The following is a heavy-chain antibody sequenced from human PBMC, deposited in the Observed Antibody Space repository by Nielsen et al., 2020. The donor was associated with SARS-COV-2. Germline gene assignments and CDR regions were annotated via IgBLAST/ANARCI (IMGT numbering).Heavy chain of an antibody. CDR1: GDSVSSNSAA. D-gene: IGHD6-13*01. J-gene: IGHJ4*02. CDR3: ARDPTGGIAAAGTLRFDY. CDR2: TYYRSKWYN. V-gene: IGHV6-1*01. Sequence: SQTLSLTCAISGDSVSSNSAAWNWLRQSPSRGLEWLGRTYYRSKWYNDYAVSVKSRITINPDTSKNQFSLQLNSVTPEDTAVYYCARDPTGGIAAAGTLRFDYWGQGTLVTVSS.